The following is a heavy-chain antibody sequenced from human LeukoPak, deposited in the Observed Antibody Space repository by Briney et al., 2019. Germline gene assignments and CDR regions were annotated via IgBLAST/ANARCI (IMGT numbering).Heavy chain of an antibody. J-gene: IGHJ5*02. CDR1: GFTFSSYA. CDR2: IYSGGSGGAT. Sequence: PGGSLRLSCAASGFTFSSYAMSWVRQAPGKGLVWVSIIYSGGSGGATYYADSVKGRFTISRDNSKNILYLQMNSLRAEDTAVYYCARGGSYYNWFDPWGQGTLVTVSS. D-gene: IGHD1-26*01. CDR3: ARGGSYYNWFDP. V-gene: IGHV3-23*03.